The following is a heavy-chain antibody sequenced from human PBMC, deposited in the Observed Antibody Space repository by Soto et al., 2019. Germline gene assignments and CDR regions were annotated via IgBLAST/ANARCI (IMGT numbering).Heavy chain of an antibody. CDR2: IDPSDSQT. V-gene: IGHV5-10-1*01. CDR3: ARQIYGSDTGPNFQYYFDS. J-gene: IGHJ4*02. Sequence: GESLKISCKGSGYSFAGYWITWVRQKPGKGLEWMGRIDPSDSQTYYSPSFRGHATISATKSITTVFLQWSSLRASDTAMYYCARQIYGSDTGPNFQYYFDSWGQGTPVTVSS. CDR1: GYSFAGYW. D-gene: IGHD5-18*01.